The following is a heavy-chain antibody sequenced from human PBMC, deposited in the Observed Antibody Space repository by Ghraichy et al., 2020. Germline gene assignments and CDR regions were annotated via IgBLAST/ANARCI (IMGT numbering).Heavy chain of an antibody. D-gene: IGHD4-11*01. Sequence: GESLNISCAASGFTFSNSDMHWVRQAIGKGLEWVSAIGVGGDTYYSGSVKGRFTISRENAENSLYLQMNNLRAEDTAVYYCAREIYASNYYGPLDIWGQGTMVTVSS. CDR2: IGVGGDT. CDR3: AREIYASNYYGPLDI. J-gene: IGHJ3*02. CDR1: GFTFSNSD. V-gene: IGHV3-13*01.